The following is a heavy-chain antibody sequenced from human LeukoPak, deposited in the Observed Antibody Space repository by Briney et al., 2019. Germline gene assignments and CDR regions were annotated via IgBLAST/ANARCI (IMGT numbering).Heavy chain of an antibody. CDR3: ARDPGWDVWGSYRPNWFDP. V-gene: IGHV1-69*13. CDR2: IIPIFGTA. Sequence: GAPVKVSCKASGGTFSSYAISWVRQAPAQGLEWMGGIIPIFGTANYAQKFQGRVTITADESTSTAYMELSSLRSEDTAVYYCARDPGWDVWGSYRPNWFDPWGQGTLVTVSS. CDR1: GGTFSSYA. J-gene: IGHJ5*02. D-gene: IGHD3-16*02.